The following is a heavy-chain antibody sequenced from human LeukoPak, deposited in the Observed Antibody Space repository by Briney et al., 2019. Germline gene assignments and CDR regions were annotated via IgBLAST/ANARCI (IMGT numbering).Heavy chain of an antibody. CDR3: ARGSLRSGWYG. Sequence: SETLSLTCTVSGDSINSLDLWSWVRQPPGKGLEWIGYISNSGNINYNPSLKSRVTISVDTSKNQFSLKLNSVTAADTAVYYCARGSLRSGWYGWGQGTTVTVSS. CDR1: GDSINSLDL. D-gene: IGHD6-19*01. V-gene: IGHV4-59*11. CDR2: ISNSGNI. J-gene: IGHJ6*02.